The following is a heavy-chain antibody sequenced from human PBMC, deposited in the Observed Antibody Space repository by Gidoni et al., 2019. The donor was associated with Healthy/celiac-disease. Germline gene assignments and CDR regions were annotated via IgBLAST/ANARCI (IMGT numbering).Heavy chain of an antibody. V-gene: IGHV4-34*01. J-gene: IGHJ6*02. CDR3: ARGLSRGRRVGMDV. D-gene: IGHD3-10*01. CDR2: INHSGST. CDR1: GCSFSGYY. Sequence: QVQLQPWGAGLLTPSEPLSLTCAVYGCSFSGYYWSWIRQPPGKGLEWIGEINHSGSTNYNPSLKSRVTISVDTSKNQFSLKLSSVTAADTAVYYCARGLSRGRRVGMDVWGQGTTVTVTS.